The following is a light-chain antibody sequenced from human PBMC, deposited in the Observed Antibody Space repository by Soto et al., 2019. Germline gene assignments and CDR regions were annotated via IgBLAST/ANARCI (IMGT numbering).Light chain of an antibody. Sequence: EILLAQSPATLSLSPGGRAALSCRASQSISTYLAWYQQKPGQAPRLFIYDASNRAAGIPARFSGSGSGTDFTLTISSLEPEDFAVYYCQQRSKWPITFGQGTRLEIK. CDR3: QQRSKWPIT. V-gene: IGKV3-11*01. CDR1: QSISTY. CDR2: DAS. J-gene: IGKJ5*01.